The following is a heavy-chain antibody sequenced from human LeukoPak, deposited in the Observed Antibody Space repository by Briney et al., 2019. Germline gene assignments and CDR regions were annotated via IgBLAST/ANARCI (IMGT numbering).Heavy chain of an antibody. V-gene: IGHV3-9*01. Sequence: PGGSLRLSCAASAFTFDDFAIHWVRQAPGKGLEWVSGISWNTGTINYVDSVKGRFTISRDNAKNSLYLQMNSLRPEDTAFYYCARDVAGRWPVYYFDYWGQGTLVTVSS. CDR2: ISWNTGTI. J-gene: IGHJ4*02. D-gene: IGHD6-19*01. CDR3: ARDVAGRWPVYYFDY. CDR1: AFTFDDFA.